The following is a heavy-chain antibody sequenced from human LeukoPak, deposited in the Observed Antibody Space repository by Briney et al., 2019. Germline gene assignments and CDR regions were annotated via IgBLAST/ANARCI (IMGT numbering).Heavy chain of an antibody. Sequence: GGSLRLSCAASGFSFSSYWMHWVRQAPGKGLVWVSRIYSDGSSTSYADSVKGRFTISRDNARNSLYLQINSLRAEDTAVYYCAKSMYSGSYYGVNYWGQGTLVSVSS. V-gene: IGHV3-74*01. CDR2: IYSDGSST. CDR3: AKSMYSGSYYGVNY. D-gene: IGHD1-26*01. J-gene: IGHJ4*02. CDR1: GFSFSSYW.